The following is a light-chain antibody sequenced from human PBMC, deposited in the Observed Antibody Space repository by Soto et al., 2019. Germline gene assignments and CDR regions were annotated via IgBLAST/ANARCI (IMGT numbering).Light chain of an antibody. CDR3: QHRSNWPLT. Sequence: EIVLTQSSGTLSLSPGERATLSCRASQSVSSSYLAWYQQKPGQAPRLLIYDASNRATGIPARFSGSGSGTDFTLTISSLEPEDFAVYYCQHRSNWPLTFGGGTKVDIK. J-gene: IGKJ4*01. V-gene: IGKV3D-20*02. CDR1: QSVSSSY. CDR2: DAS.